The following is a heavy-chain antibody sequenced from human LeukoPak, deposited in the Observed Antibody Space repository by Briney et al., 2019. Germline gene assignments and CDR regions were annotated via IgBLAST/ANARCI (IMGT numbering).Heavy chain of an antibody. Sequence: GGSLRLSCAASGFTVSSNYMGWVRQAPGKGLEWVSVIYSGGSTYYADSVKGRFTISRDNSKNTLYLQMNSLRAEDTAVYYCAKGSYDFWSGSQSPYYMDVWGKGTTVTVSS. V-gene: IGHV3-53*01. J-gene: IGHJ6*03. CDR2: IYSGGST. CDR3: AKGSYDFWSGSQSPYYMDV. CDR1: GFTVSSNY. D-gene: IGHD3-3*01.